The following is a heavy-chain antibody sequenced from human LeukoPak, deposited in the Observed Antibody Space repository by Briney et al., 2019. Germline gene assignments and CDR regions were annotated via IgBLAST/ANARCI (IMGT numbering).Heavy chain of an antibody. CDR2: IYPGGSDT. V-gene: IGHV5-51*01. Sequence: GESLKISCKGSGYSFTSYWIGWVRQMPGKGLEWMGIIYPGGSDTRYSPSFQGQVTISADKSISTAYLQWSSLKASDTAMYYCARVFDDFWSGYYAFDYWGQGTLVTVSS. D-gene: IGHD3-3*01. CDR3: ARVFDDFWSGYYAFDY. CDR1: GYSFTSYW. J-gene: IGHJ4*02.